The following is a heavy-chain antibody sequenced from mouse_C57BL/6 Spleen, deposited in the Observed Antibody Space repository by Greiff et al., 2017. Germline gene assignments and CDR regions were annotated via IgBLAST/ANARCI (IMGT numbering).Heavy chain of an antibody. CDR3: GSWGYLDY. D-gene: IGHD4-1*01. Sequence: QVQLQQPGPELVMPGASVKLSCKASGYTFTSYWMHWVKQRPGQGLEWIGEIDPSDSYTNYNQKFKGKSTLNVDKSSSTAYMQLSSLTSEDSAVYSSGSWGYLDYWGQGTTLTVSS. V-gene: IGHV1-69*01. CDR2: IDPSDSYT. J-gene: IGHJ2*01. CDR1: GYTFTSYW.